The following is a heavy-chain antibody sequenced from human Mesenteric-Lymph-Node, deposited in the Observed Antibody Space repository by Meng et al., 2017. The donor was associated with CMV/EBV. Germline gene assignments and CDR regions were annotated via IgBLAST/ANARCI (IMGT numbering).Heavy chain of an antibody. CDR2: ISGTGSST. CDR3: ARTNGTSWYEAMDY. CDR1: GLTFSNYV. J-gene: IGHJ4*02. Sequence: GVLKISCAASGLTFSNYVMYWVRQAPGKGLEWVSGISGTGSSTYYVDSVKGRFTISRDNSKNTLYLQMNSLRVEDTAVYYCARTNGTSWYEAMDYWGQGTLVTVSS. V-gene: IGHV3-23*01. D-gene: IGHD2-2*01.